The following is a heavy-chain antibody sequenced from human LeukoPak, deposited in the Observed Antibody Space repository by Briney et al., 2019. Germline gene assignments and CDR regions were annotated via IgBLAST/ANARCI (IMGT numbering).Heavy chain of an antibody. CDR3: AKDHTDYYASGSYYTARYFDY. CDR2: ISGNGGST. V-gene: IGHV3-23*01. J-gene: IGHJ4*02. D-gene: IGHD3-10*01. Sequence: GGSLRLSCAASGFSFSTYPMSWVRQAPGRGLEWVSAISGNGGSTFYADSERGRFTISRDNSKNTLYLQMNSLRVGDTAIYYCAKDHTDYYASGSYYTARYFDYWGQGTLVPVSS. CDR1: GFSFSTYP.